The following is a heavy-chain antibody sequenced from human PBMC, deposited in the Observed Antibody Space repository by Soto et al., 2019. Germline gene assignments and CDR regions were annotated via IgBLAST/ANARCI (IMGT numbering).Heavy chain of an antibody. Sequence: EVQLAESGGGLVQPGGSLRLSCAASGFTFSSYSMNWVRQAPGKGLEWVSYISSSSSTIYYADSVKGRFTISRDNAKNSLYLQMNSLRDEDTAVYYCARGDGRTYSYYYGMDVWGQGTTVTVSS. J-gene: IGHJ6*02. CDR2: ISSSSSTI. CDR1: GFTFSSYS. D-gene: IGHD1-26*01. CDR3: ARGDGRTYSYYYGMDV. V-gene: IGHV3-48*02.